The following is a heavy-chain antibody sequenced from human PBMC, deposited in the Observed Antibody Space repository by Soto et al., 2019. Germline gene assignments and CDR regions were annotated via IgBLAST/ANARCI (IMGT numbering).Heavy chain of an antibody. J-gene: IGHJ6*02. D-gene: IGHD4-17*01. V-gene: IGHV4-30-4*01. Sequence: QVQLQESGPGLVRPSQTLSLTCTVSGGSISSDHYHWTWIRQTPGKGLEWIGYIHYSGSVYYNPSLLRRVTMSVETSKNLFSLKLSSVTAADTAVYFCVREDDGGDRDYYGLDVWGQGTTVTVSS. CDR3: VREDDGGDRDYYGLDV. CDR2: IHYSGSV. CDR1: GGSISSDHYH.